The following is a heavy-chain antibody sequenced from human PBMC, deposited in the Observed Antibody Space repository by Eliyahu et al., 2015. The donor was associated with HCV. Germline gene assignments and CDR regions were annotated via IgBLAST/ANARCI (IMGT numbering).Heavy chain of an antibody. CDR1: GFTFSSYA. V-gene: IGHV3-23*01. J-gene: IGHJ4*02. D-gene: IGHD6-25*01. CDR3: TTIPRERLFELYFDY. Sequence: EVQLLESGGGLVQPGGSLRLSCEASGFTFSSYAMNWVRQGPGKGLEWVSGISGSGDSTRYADSVTGRFTISRDNSKDTLYLQMSSLTAEDTAVYYCTTIPRERLFELYFDYWGQGTLVTVSS. CDR2: ISGSGDST.